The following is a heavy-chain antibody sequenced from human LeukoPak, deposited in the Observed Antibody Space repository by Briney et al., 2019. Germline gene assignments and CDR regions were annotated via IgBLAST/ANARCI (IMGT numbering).Heavy chain of an antibody. CDR1: GFSFSDYY. D-gene: IGHD6-13*01. Sequence: GGSLILSCAASGFSFSDYYMSWIRKAPGKGLEWGSYISSSGSTIYYADSVTGRFPISRDNSKNPLYLQMNSLRAEDTAIYYCATLVVLPADGIHIFDYWGQGTLVTVS. J-gene: IGHJ4*02. CDR3: ATLVVLPADGIHIFDY. CDR2: ISSSGSTI. V-gene: IGHV3-11*01.